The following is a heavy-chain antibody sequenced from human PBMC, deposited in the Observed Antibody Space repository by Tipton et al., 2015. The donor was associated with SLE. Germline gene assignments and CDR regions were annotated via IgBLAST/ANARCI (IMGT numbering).Heavy chain of an antibody. V-gene: IGHV4-34*01. CDR3: ASITKRYYYGMDV. CDR2: INHSGST. Sequence: TLSLTCAVYGGSFSGYYWSWIRQPPGKGLEWIGEINHSGSTNYNPSLKSRVTISVDTSKNQFSLKLSSVTAADTAVYYCASITKRYYYGMDVWGQGTTVTVSS. CDR1: GGSFSGYY. J-gene: IGHJ6*02. D-gene: IGHD1-14*01.